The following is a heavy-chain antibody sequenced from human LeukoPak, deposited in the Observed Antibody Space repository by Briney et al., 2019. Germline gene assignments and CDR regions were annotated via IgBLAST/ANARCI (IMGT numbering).Heavy chain of an antibody. V-gene: IGHV4-59*01. J-gene: IGHJ5*02. CDR1: GGSISSYY. Sequence: PSETLSLTSTVSGGSISSYYWSWIRQPPGKGLEWIGYIYYSGSTNYNPSLKSRVTISVDTSKNQFSLKLSSVTAADTAVYYCARWVVGYYGSGSYSENWFDPWGQGTLVTVSS. CDR3: ARWVVGYYGSGSYSENWFDP. CDR2: IYYSGST. D-gene: IGHD3-10*01.